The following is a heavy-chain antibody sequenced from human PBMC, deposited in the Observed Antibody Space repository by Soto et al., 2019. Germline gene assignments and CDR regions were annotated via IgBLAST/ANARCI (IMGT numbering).Heavy chain of an antibody. CDR2: ISGDGSST. J-gene: IGHJ3*02. Sequence: EVQLVESGGGLVQPGGSLRLSCAASGFTFSTYAMHWVRQAPGKGLEYVSLISGDGSSTYYANSVKGRFTISRDNSKNTLDLQMGSLRAEDMAVYYCARVCSTTSCYGAFDIWGQGTMVIVSS. D-gene: IGHD2-2*01. CDR1: GFTFSTYA. CDR3: ARVCSTTSCYGAFDI. V-gene: IGHV3-64*01.